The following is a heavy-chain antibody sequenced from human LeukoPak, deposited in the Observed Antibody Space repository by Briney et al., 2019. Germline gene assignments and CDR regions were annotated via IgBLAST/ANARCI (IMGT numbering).Heavy chain of an antibody. CDR1: GGSISSGGYY. J-gene: IGHJ4*02. CDR3: ARRGYGYSTFDY. Sequence: SETLSLTCTVSGGSISSGGYYWSWIRQPPGKGLEWIGYIYYSGSTNYNPSLKSRVTISVDTSKNQFSLKLSSVTAADTAVYYCARRGYGYSTFDYWGQGTLVTVSS. D-gene: IGHD3-22*01. V-gene: IGHV4-61*08. CDR2: IYYSGST.